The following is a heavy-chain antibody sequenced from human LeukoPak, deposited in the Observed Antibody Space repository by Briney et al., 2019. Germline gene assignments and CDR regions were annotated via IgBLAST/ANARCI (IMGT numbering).Heavy chain of an antibody. V-gene: IGHV2-70*01. Sequence: SGPTLVDPTQTLTLTCTFFGFSLSTSGMYLSWIRQPPGRALEWLAHINWDDDKYYSSSLKTRLTISKDTSENQVVLTMTNLDPVDTATYYCARMSCSSGRCYSFDCWGQGTLVTASS. CDR2: INWDDDK. CDR1: GFSLSTSGMY. D-gene: IGHD2-15*01. CDR3: ARMSCSSGRCYSFDC. J-gene: IGHJ4*02.